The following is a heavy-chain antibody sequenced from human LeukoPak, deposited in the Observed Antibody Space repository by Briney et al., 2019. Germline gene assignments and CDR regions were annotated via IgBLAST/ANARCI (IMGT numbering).Heavy chain of an antibody. D-gene: IGHD7-27*01. Sequence: QAGGSLRLSWAASGFTFSSYWMSWVRQAPGKGLEWVANIKQDGSEKYYVDSVKGRFTISRDNAKNSLYLQMNSLNTEDTAVYFCTTEGTFWGYHALDMWGRGTTVTVSS. V-gene: IGHV3-7*03. CDR3: TTEGTFWGYHALDM. CDR1: GFTFSSYW. CDR2: IKQDGSEK. J-gene: IGHJ3*02.